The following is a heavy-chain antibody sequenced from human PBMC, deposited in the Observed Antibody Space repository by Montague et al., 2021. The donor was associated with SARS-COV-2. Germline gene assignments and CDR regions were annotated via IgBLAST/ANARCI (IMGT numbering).Heavy chain of an antibody. J-gene: IGHJ6*02. Sequence: SETLSLTCSVSGGSHSTYYWSWIRQPPGKGLEWIGYIDDSGTTRYNPSLRSRATISLDLSKNQFSLDLNSVTAADTAVYYCARNAYNHYGLDVWGQGTTVTVSS. CDR3: ARNAYNHYGLDV. CDR2: IDDSGTT. V-gene: IGHV4-59*08. CDR1: GGSHSTYY.